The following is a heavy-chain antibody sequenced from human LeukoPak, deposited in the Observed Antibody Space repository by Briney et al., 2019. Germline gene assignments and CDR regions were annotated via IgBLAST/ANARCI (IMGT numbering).Heavy chain of an antibody. CDR1: GYTLTDYY. Sequence: ASVKVSCKASGYTLTDYYIHWVRQAPGQDLEWMGCIIPHSGGTNYAQKFQGRVTMTRDTSISTAYMELSRLRSDDTAVYYCARDNASGALELWGRGRKVSVCS. V-gene: IGHV1-2*02. CDR2: IIPHSGGT. D-gene: IGHD6-19*01. J-gene: IGHJ3*01. CDR3: ARDNASGALEL.